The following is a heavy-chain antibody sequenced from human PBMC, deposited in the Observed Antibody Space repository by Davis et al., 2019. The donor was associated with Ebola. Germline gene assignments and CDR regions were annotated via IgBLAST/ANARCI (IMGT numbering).Heavy chain of an antibody. D-gene: IGHD5-12*01. CDR3: ARDRHIVAPVFDY. J-gene: IGHJ4*02. CDR2: INSDGSST. Sequence: HTGGSLRLSCAASGFTFSSYWMHWVRQAPGKGLVWVSRINSDGSSTSYADSVKGRFTISRDNAKNSLYLQMNSLRAEDTAVYYCARDRHIVAPVFDYWGQGTLVTVSS. CDR1: GFTFSSYW. V-gene: IGHV3-74*01.